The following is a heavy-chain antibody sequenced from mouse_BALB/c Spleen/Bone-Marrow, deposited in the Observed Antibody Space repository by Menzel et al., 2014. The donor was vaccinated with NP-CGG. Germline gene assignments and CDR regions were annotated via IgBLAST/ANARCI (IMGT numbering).Heavy chain of an antibody. Sequence: EVKLQESGAELVKPGASVKLSCTASGFNIKDTYMHWVKQRPEQGLEWIGRIDPANGNTKYDPKFQGKATITADTSSNTAYLQLSSLTSEDTAVYHSAVYDYEGFAYWGQGTLVTVSA. CDR3: AVYDYEGFAY. CDR1: GFNIKDTY. J-gene: IGHJ3*01. V-gene: IGHV14-3*02. CDR2: IDPANGNT. D-gene: IGHD2-4*01.